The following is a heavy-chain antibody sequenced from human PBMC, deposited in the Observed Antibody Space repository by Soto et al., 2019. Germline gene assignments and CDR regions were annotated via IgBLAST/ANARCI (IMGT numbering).Heavy chain of an antibody. J-gene: IGHJ4*02. Sequence: SGPTLVNPTQTLTLTCTFSGFSLSTSGVGVGWIRQPPGKALEWLALIYWDDDKRYSPSLKSRLTITKDTSKNQVVLTMTNMEPVDTATYFCAHKRDNGYDSRWSYWGQGTLVTVSS. CDR1: GFSLSTSGVG. CDR3: AHKRDNGYDSRWSY. CDR2: IYWDDDK. D-gene: IGHD5-12*01. V-gene: IGHV2-5*02.